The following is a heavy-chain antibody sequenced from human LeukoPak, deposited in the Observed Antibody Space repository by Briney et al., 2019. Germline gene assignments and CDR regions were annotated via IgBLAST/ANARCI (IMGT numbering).Heavy chain of an antibody. Sequence: ASVKVSGKASGYTFTSYDINWVRQATGQGLEWMGFMNPNSGNTVYAQEFQGRVTITSDESSSTVYMELRSLTFDDTAVYYCTREVGTGSLDDWGQGTLVIVSS. V-gene: IGHV1-8*01. J-gene: IGHJ4*02. CDR3: TREVGTGSLDD. D-gene: IGHD1-26*01. CDR1: GYTFTSYD. CDR2: MNPNSGNT.